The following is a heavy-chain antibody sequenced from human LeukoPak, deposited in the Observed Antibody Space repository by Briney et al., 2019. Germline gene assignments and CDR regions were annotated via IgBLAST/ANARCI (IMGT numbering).Heavy chain of an antibody. CDR3: ARAMGYCSGGSCYSMDV. V-gene: IGHV4-59*01. CDR1: GGSISSYY. CDR2: IYYSGST. J-gene: IGHJ6*04. D-gene: IGHD2-15*01. Sequence: SETLSLTCTVSGGSISSYYWSWIRQPPGKGLEWIGYIYYSGSTNYNPSLKSRVTISVDTSKNQFSLKRSSVTAADTAVYYCARAMGYCSGGSCYSMDVWGKGTTVTVSS.